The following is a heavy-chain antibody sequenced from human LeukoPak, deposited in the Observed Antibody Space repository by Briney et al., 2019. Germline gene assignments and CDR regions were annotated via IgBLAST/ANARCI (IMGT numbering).Heavy chain of an antibody. CDR1: GFTFSSYA. D-gene: IGHD3-3*01. J-gene: IGHJ6*02. CDR3: ARGSPRFLEWLFDTHYYYGMDV. Sequence: GGSLRLSCAASGFTFSSYAMHWVRQAPGKGLEWVAVISYDGSNKYYADSVKGRFTISRDNSKNTLYLQMNSLRAEDTAVYYCARGSPRFLEWLFDTHYYYGMDVWGQGTTVTVSS. CDR2: ISYDGSNK. V-gene: IGHV3-30-3*01.